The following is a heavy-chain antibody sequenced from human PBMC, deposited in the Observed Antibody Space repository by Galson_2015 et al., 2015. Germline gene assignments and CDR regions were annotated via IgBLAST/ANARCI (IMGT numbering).Heavy chain of an antibody. Sequence: SLRLSCAASGSTFNIYGMSWVRQAPGKGLEWVSAIGFSGGDTYYADSVKGRFTISRDNSKNTLYLQMDSLRAEDTAVYYCARQYFFDYWGQGALVTVSS. J-gene: IGHJ4*02. CDR2: IGFSGGDT. D-gene: IGHD5-24*01. CDR1: GSTFNIYG. V-gene: IGHV3-23*01. CDR3: ARQYFFDY.